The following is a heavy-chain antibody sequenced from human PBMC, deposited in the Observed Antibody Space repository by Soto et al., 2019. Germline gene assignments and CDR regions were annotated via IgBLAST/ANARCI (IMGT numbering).Heavy chain of an antibody. J-gene: IGHJ5*02. CDR3: AKGDRPDCGAGSCYPTDR. CDR1: GFTFNNYA. Sequence: EVQLLESGGGLVQPGGSLRLSCAASGFTFNNYAMSWVRQAPGKGLEWVAGISSTRSGVYTYYPDSGKGRFTISRDDSMNTLYIQMRSLRDQETAVYFSAKGDRPDCGAGSCYPTDRWGQGTLVTVSS. D-gene: IGHD2-15*01. CDR2: ISSTRSGVYT. V-gene: IGHV3-23*01.